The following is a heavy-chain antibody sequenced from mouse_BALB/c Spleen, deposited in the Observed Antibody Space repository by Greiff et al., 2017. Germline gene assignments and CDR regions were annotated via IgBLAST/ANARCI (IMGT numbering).Heavy chain of an antibody. V-gene: IGHV7-3*02. D-gene: IGHD2-4*01. J-gene: IGHJ3*01. CDR3: ARAHDYDGFAY. Sequence: EVQLVESGGGLVQPGGSLRLSCATSGFTFTDYYMSWVRQPPGKALEWLGFIRNKANGYTTEYSASVKGRFTISRDNSQSILYLQMNTLRAEDSATYYCARAHDYDGFAYWGQGTLVTVSA. CDR2: IRNKANGYTT. CDR1: GFTFTDYY.